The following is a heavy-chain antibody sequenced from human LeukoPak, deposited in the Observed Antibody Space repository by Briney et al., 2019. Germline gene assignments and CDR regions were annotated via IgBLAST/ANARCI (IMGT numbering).Heavy chain of an antibody. J-gene: IGHJ5*02. D-gene: IGHD3-3*01. V-gene: IGHV1-2*02. Sequence: ASVKVSCKASGYSFTGYYMHWVRQAPGQGLECMGWINPNSGGTNYAQKFQGRVTMTRDTSISTAYMELSRLRSDDTAVYYCARGYQSTPYYDFWSGYRDNWFDPWGQGTLVTVSS. CDR3: ARGYQSTPYYDFWSGYRDNWFDP. CDR1: GYSFTGYY. CDR2: INPNSGGT.